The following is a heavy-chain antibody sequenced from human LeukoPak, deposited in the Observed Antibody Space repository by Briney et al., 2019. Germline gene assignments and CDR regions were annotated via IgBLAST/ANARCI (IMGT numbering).Heavy chain of an antibody. CDR3: ARTISVDY. CDR2: IKQDGSEK. Sequence: PGGSLRLSCTVSGFTVSSNSMSWVRQAPGKGLEWVANIKQDGSEKYYVDSVKGRFTISRDNAKNSLYLQMNSLRAEDTAVYYCARTISVDYWGQGTLVTVSS. D-gene: IGHD3-10*01. V-gene: IGHV3-7*01. CDR1: GFTVSSNS. J-gene: IGHJ4*02.